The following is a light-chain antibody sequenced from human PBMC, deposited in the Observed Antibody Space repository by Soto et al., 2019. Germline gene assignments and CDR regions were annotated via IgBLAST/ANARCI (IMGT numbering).Light chain of an antibody. Sequence: EIALTQSPGTLSLSPGERATLSCRASQSVSSNYLAWYQQKPGQPPRLLISDASNRATGIPDRFSGSGSGTDFTLTISGLEPEDFAVYYCQHYGRSPPSWTFGQGTKVEIK. CDR3: QHYGRSPPSWT. V-gene: IGKV3-20*01. J-gene: IGKJ1*01. CDR2: DAS. CDR1: QSVSSNY.